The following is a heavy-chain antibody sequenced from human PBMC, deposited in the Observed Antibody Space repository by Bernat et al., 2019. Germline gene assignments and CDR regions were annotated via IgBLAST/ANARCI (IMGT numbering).Heavy chain of an antibody. CDR2: ISGSGGST. CDR1: GFTFSSYA. D-gene: IGHD2-2*01. V-gene: IGHV3-23*01. Sequence: EVQLLESGGGLVQPGGSLRLSCAASGFTFSSYAMSWVRQAPGKGLEWVSAISGSGGSTYYADSVKGRFTISRDKSKNTLYLQMNSLRAEDTDVYYCAKDRGYCSSTGCYGYYYYGMDVWGQGTTVTVSS. CDR3: AKDRGYCSSTGCYGYYYYGMDV. J-gene: IGHJ6*02.